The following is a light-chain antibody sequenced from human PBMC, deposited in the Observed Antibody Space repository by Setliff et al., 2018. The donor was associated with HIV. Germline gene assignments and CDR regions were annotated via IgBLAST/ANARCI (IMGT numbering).Light chain of an antibody. CDR2: QND. Sequence: QSALTQPPSASGTPGQTVTISCSGSSANIGNNYIYWYQQLPGTAPKLLIYQNDQRPSGVADRFSGSKSGTSASLAISGLQSEDEADYYCCSYAGRYIYVFGTGTKVTVL. CDR3: CSYAGRYIYV. J-gene: IGLJ1*01. CDR1: SANIGNNY. V-gene: IGLV1-47*01.